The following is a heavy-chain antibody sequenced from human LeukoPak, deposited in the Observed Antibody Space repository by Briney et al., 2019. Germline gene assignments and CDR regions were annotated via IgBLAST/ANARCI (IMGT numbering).Heavy chain of an antibody. D-gene: IGHD3-10*01. CDR1: GYSFIGYF. CDR2: INPYSGGT. V-gene: IGHV1-2*02. Sequence: ASVNVSCKASGYSFIGYFIHWVRQAPGQGLEWVGWINPYSGGTNYAQKFQGRVTMTRDTSISTAYMDLSTLRSDDTAVYYCSTAYGSGTDFYYWGQGTLVTASS. CDR3: STAYGSGTDFYY. J-gene: IGHJ4*02.